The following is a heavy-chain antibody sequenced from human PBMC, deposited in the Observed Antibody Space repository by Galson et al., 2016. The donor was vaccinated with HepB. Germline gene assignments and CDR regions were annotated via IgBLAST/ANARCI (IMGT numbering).Heavy chain of an antibody. CDR3: AKDLPGYSYGQYYFGY. Sequence: SLRLSCAASGFTFRNYCMHWVRQVPGKGLEWVAFISYDRTTDYYADSVKGRFTISRDNSKNTLYLQMNSLRAEDTAIYYCAKDLPGYSYGQYYFGYWGQGTPVTVSS. CDR1: GFTFRNYC. D-gene: IGHD5-18*01. J-gene: IGHJ4*02. CDR2: ISYDRTTD. V-gene: IGHV3-30*18.